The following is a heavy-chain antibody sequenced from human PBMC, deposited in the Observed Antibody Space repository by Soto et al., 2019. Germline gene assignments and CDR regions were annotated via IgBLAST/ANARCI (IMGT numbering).Heavy chain of an antibody. V-gene: IGHV1-69*12. J-gene: IGHJ6*02. D-gene: IGHD3-3*02. CDR2: IMPVFPTP. CDR1: GGTFRTSA. Sequence: QVQLVQSGAEVKKPGSSVKVSCKTSGGTFRTSAISWVRQAPGHGLEWMGGIMPVFPTPDYAQKFQGRVTITADESTSTDYMELSSLGSEDTAVYYCARDKDRQQLGGNYYYIMDVWGQGTTVTVSS. CDR3: ARDKDRQQLGGNYYYIMDV.